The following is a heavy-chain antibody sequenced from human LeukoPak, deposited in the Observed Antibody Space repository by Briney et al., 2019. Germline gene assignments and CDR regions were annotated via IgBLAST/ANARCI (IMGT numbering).Heavy chain of an antibody. CDR1: GGSISSGTYY. CDR2: TYYSGTT. CDR3: ARQDGEWQRYFGF. D-gene: IGHD5-12*01. V-gene: IGHV4-39*01. Sequence: SETLSLTCTVSGGSISSGTYYWGWVRQSPGKRLEWIGSTYYSGTTYYNPSLKSRVTISADTSKNQFSLKVSSVTASDTAVYYCARQDGEWQRYFGFWGRGNLVPVSS. J-gene: IGHJ4*02.